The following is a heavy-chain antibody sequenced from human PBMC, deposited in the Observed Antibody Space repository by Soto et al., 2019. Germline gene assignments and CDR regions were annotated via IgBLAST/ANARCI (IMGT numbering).Heavy chain of an antibody. D-gene: IGHD3-3*01. CDR1: GFTFSSYW. Sequence: GWSLRLSCAASGFTFSSYWMHWARQAQGKGLVWVSRINSDGSSTSYADSVKGRFTISRDNAKNTLYLQMNSLRAEDTAVYYCARGLEWYTYYYYYGMDVWGQGTTVTVSS. J-gene: IGHJ6*02. V-gene: IGHV3-74*01. CDR2: INSDGSST. CDR3: ARGLEWYTYYYYYGMDV.